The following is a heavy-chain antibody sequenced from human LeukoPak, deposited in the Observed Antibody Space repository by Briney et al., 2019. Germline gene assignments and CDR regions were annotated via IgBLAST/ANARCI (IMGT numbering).Heavy chain of an antibody. V-gene: IGHV3-15*01. CDR1: GFTFSNAW. D-gene: IGHD3-3*01. CDR2: IKSKTDGGTT. Sequence: PGGSLRLSCAASGFTFSNAWMSWVRQAPGKGLEWVGRIKSKTDGGTTDYAAPVKGRFTISRDDSKNTLYLQMNSLKTEDTAVYYCTTDLPSRSESILRFLEWLSTLGYWGQGTLVTVSS. J-gene: IGHJ4*02. CDR3: TTDLPSRSESILRFLEWLSTLGY.